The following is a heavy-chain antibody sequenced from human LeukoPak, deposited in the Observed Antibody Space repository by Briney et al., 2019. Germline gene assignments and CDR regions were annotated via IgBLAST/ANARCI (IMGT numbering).Heavy chain of an antibody. CDR3: VRTGEDAFDI. V-gene: IGHV3-15*01. Sequence: GGSLRLSCAASGFTFSNAWMSWVRQAPGKGLEWVGRIKSKTDGGTTDYAAPVKGRFTISRDDSKNTLYLQMNSLRAEDTAVYYCVRTGEDAFDIWGQGTMVTVSS. D-gene: IGHD1-1*01. J-gene: IGHJ3*02. CDR1: GFTFSNAW. CDR2: IKSKTDGGTT.